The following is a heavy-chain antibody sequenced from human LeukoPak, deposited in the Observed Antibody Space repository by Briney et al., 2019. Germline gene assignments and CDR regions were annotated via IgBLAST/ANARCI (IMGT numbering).Heavy chain of an antibody. Sequence: GGSLRLSCAVSGVSFSGYAMHWVRQAPGKGLEWVGLIKYDASDEYYADSVKGRFTITRDNSKNTLYLQMNSMRAEDTAVYYCAKDRGYCGGGSCPNFYYGLAAWGQGTTVTVSS. CDR2: IKYDASDE. CDR3: AKDRGYCGGGSCPNFYYGLAA. CDR1: GVSFSGYA. D-gene: IGHD2-15*01. V-gene: IGHV3-30*02. J-gene: IGHJ6*02.